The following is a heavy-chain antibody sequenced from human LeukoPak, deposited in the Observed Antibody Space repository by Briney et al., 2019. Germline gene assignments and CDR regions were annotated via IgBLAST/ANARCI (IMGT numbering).Heavy chain of an antibody. J-gene: IGHJ4*02. CDR3: ARAFYRNGWYYFDY. D-gene: IGHD6-19*01. V-gene: IGHV1-2*02. CDR1: GYTFTSYG. CDR2: INPNSGGT. Sequence: ASVKVSCKASGYTFTSYGISWVRQAPGQGLEWMGWINPNSGGTNYAQKFQGRVTVTRDTSISTAYMDLSRLRSDDTAVYYCARAFYRNGWYYFDYWGQGTLVTVSS.